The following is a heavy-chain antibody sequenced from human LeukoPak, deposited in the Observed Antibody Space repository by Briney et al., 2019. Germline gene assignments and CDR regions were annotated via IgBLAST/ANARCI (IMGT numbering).Heavy chain of an antibody. Sequence: ASVKVSCKASGYTFTSYYMHWVRQAPGQGLEWMGIINPSGGSTSYAQKFQGRVTMTRDTSTSTVYMELSSLRSEDTAVYYCARDSGSNYDFWSGYASGFDPWGQGTLVTVSS. CDR2: INPSGGST. D-gene: IGHD3-3*01. CDR1: GYTFTSYY. CDR3: ARDSGSNYDFWSGYASGFDP. J-gene: IGHJ5*02. V-gene: IGHV1-46*01.